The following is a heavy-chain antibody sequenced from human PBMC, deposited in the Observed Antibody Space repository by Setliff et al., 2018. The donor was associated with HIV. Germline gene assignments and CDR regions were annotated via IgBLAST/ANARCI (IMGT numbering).Heavy chain of an antibody. D-gene: IGHD2-15*01. J-gene: IGHJ5*02. CDR1: GGTFTNYA. Sequence: ASVKVSCKASGGTFTNYAITWVRQAPGQGLEWMGIINPRGGKANYAQRFQGRLTVTTDTSTSTVYMELRLLTSDDTAIYYCAREGHVATPGSSEFDPWGQGTLVTVS. CDR2: INPRGGKA. V-gene: IGHV1-46*01. CDR3: AREGHVATPGSSEFDP.